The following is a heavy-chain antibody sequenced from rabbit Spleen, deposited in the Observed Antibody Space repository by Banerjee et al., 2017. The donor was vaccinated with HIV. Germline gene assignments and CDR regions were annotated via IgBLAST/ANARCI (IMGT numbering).Heavy chain of an antibody. D-gene: IGHD4-1*01. CDR3: ARDLAGVIGWNFGW. CDR2: IDPVFGFT. Sequence: EQLEESGGGLVKPEGSLTLTCKASGLDFSSSYWICWVRQAPGKGLEWIGYIDPVFGFTNYANSVKGRFTISRDNAQNTVFLQMTSLPAADTATYFCARDLAGVIGWNFGWWGPGTLVTVS. V-gene: IGHV1S45*01. J-gene: IGHJ4*01. CDR1: GLDFSSSYW.